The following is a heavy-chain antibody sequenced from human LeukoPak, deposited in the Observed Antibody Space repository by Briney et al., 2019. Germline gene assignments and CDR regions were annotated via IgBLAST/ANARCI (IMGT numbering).Heavy chain of an antibody. CDR3: TTDPQGSILRYFDWFEAY. CDR2: ISSSSSYI. Sequence: GGSLRLSCAASGFTFSSYSMNWVRQAPGKGLEWVSSISSSSSYIYYADSVKGRFTISRDNAKNSLYLQMNSLKTEDTAVYYCTTDPQGSILRYFDWFEAYWGQGTLVTVSS. V-gene: IGHV3-21*03. CDR1: GFTFSSYS. D-gene: IGHD3-9*01. J-gene: IGHJ4*02.